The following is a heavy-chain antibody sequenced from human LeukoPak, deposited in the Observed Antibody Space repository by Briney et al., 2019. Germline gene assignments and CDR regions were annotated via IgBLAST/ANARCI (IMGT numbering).Heavy chain of an antibody. CDR1: GFTFSSYE. CDR3: AELGITMIGGV. J-gene: IGHJ6*04. Sequence: GGSLRLSCAASGFTFSSYEMNWIRQAPGKGLEWVSYISSSGSTIYYADSVKGRFTISRDNAKNSLYLQMNSLRAEDTAVYYYAELGITMIGGVWGKGTTVTISS. D-gene: IGHD3-10*02. V-gene: IGHV3-48*03. CDR2: ISSSGSTI.